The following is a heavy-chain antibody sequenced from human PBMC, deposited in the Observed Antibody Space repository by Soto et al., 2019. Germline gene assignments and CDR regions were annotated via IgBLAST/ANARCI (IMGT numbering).Heavy chain of an antibody. J-gene: IGHJ4*02. Sequence: PWETLSLTFNVSGGSISSGDYYWSWIRQPPGKGLEWIGYIYYSGSTYYNPSLKSRVTISVDTSKNQFSLKLSSVTAADTAVYYRARSSMVRGVIIGYWRQGTLVTVSS. V-gene: IGHV4-30-4*01. CDR2: IYYSGST. CDR3: ARSSMVRGVIIGY. D-gene: IGHD3-10*01. CDR1: GGSISSGDYY.